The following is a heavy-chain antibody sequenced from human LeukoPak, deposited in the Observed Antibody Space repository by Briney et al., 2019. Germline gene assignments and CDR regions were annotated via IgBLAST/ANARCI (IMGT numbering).Heavy chain of an antibody. CDR1: GGSISSTNW. V-gene: IGHV4/OR15-8*02. CDR3: AREGGPFRPLDY. Sequence: SETLSLTCGVSGGSISSTNWWTWVRQPPGKGLEWVGEVNVLGNTNYNPSLESRVTISIDKSENHVSLKLTSVTAADTAVYYCAREGGPFRPLDYSGQGTLVTVSS. D-gene: IGHD2/OR15-2a*01. CDR2: VNVLGNT. J-gene: IGHJ4*02.